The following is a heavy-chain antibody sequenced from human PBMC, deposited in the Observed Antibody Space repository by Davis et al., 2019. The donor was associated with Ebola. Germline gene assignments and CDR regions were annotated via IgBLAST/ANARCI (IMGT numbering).Heavy chain of an antibody. D-gene: IGHD2-15*01. CDR1: GFTFSSYA. V-gene: IGHV3-48*03. Sequence: GESLKISCAASGFTFSSYAMHWVRQAPGKGLEWVSYISSSGSTKYYADSVKGRFTISRDNAKNSLYLQMNSLRTEDTAVYYCAKDRGSGVAVGYMDVWGKGTTVTVSS. CDR2: ISSSGSTK. J-gene: IGHJ6*03. CDR3: AKDRGSGVAVGYMDV.